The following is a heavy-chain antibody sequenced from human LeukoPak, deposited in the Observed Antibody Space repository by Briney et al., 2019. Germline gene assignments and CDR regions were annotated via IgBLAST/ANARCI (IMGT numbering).Heavy chain of an antibody. V-gene: IGHV5-51*01. CDR1: GYSFTSYW. D-gene: IGHD7-27*01. Sequence: GESLQISCKGSGYSFTSYWIGWVRQMPGKGLGWMGIIYPGDSDTRYSPSFQGQVTISADKSISTAYLQWSSLKASDTAMYYCARHTNWGSGHFDYWGQGTLVTVSS. CDR2: IYPGDSDT. J-gene: IGHJ4*02. CDR3: ARHTNWGSGHFDY.